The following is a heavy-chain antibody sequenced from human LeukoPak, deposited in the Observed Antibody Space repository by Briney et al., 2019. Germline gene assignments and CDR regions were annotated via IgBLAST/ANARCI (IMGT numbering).Heavy chain of an antibody. D-gene: IGHD3-10*01. CDR2: ISNSGSGI. J-gene: IGHJ4*02. CDR1: GFTFSSYE. Sequence: PGGSLRLSCAASGFTFSSYEMNWVRQAPGKGLEWVSYISNSGSGIHYADSVKGRFTISRDNAKNSLYLQMNSLRAEDTDVYYCARSITMVRGENFDYWGQGTLVTVSS. V-gene: IGHV3-48*03. CDR3: ARSITMVRGENFDY.